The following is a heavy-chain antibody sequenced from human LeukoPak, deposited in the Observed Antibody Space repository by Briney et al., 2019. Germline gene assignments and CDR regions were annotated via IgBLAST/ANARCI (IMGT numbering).Heavy chain of an antibody. CDR3: ARGTPDFWSGYYLDY. J-gene: IGHJ4*02. Sequence: GGSLRLSCAASGFTFSNYWMGWVRQAPGEGLEWVANIKQDGSEKRYVDPVKGRFTISRDNAKNSLYLQMHSLRAEDTAVYSCARGTPDFWSGYYLDYWGQGTLVTVSS. CDR2: IKQDGSEK. CDR1: GFTFSNYW. D-gene: IGHD3-3*01. V-gene: IGHV3-7*01.